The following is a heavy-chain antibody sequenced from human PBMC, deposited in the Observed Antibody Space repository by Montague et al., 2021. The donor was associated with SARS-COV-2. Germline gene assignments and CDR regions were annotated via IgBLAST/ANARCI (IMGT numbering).Heavy chain of an antibody. D-gene: IGHD3-22*01. J-gene: IGHJ3*01. Sequence: SETLSLTCTVSGGSISSSSYYWDWIRQPPGKGLEWIGSIYYSGSTYYNPSLKSRVTISVDTSKNQFSLKLSSVTAADTAVYYCARLGNYNGSMRGAVDVWGQGTMVTVSS. CDR2: IYYSGST. CDR1: GGSISSSSYY. V-gene: IGHV4-39*07. CDR3: ARLGNYNGSMRGAVDV.